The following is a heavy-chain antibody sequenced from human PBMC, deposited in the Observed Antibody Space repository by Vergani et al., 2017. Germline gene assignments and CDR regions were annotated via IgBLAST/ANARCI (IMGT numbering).Heavy chain of an antibody. V-gene: IGHV4-38-2*02. CDR1: GYSISSGYY. Sequence: QVQLHESGPGLVKPSETLSLTCTVSGYSISSGYYWGWIRQPPGKGLEWIGSIYHSGSTYYNPSLKSRVTISVDTSKNQFSLKLSSVTAADTAVYYCAREGGRGYSGYDHDYWGQGTLVTVSS. D-gene: IGHD5-12*01. J-gene: IGHJ4*02. CDR2: IYHSGST. CDR3: AREGGRGYSGYDHDY.